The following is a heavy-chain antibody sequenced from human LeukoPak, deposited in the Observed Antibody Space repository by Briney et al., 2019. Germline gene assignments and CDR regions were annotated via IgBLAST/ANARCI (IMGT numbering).Heavy chain of an antibody. V-gene: IGHV1-8*01. J-gene: IGHJ4*02. CDR3: ARVYTPRGGSYYV. D-gene: IGHD1-26*01. Sequence: GASVQFSCKASGYTFTSYDINWVRQATGQGLEWMGWMNPNSGNTGYGQKFQGRVTMTRNTSISTAYMELSSLRSEDTAVYYCARVYTPRGGSYYVWGQGTLVTVSS. CDR2: MNPNSGNT. CDR1: GYTFTSYD.